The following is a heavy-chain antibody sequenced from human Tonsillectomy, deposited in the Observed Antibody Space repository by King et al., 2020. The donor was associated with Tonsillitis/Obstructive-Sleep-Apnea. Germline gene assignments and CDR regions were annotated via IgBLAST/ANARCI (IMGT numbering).Heavy chain of an antibody. Sequence: VQLVESGGGVVQPGRSLRLSCAASGFTFSSYAMHWVRQAPGKGLEWVAIIWNDGSNKYYADSVKGRFTISRDNSNNTLSLQMTSLRAGDTAVYYCARADDFSGGYRPLVAFDIWGHGKMVTVSS. D-gene: IGHD3-3*01. CDR1: GFTFSSYA. CDR3: ARADDFSGGYRPLVAFDI. V-gene: IGHV3-33*01. CDR2: IWNDGSNK. J-gene: IGHJ3*02.